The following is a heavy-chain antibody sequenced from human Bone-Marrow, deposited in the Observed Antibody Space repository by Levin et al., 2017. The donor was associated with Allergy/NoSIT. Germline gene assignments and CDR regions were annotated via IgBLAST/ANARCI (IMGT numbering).Heavy chain of an antibody. CDR1: GYTVTDYH. D-gene: IGHD1-26*01. Sequence: ASVKVSCKASGYTVTDYHLHWVRQAPGRGLEWMGWINPRSGHTNHAQKFQDRVTMTRDTSINTAYMEMTRLTSDDTAVYYCARDLGLRGWAGPPDYWGQGTLVTVSS. CDR3: ARDLGLRGWAGPPDY. V-gene: IGHV1-2*02. CDR2: INPRSGHT. J-gene: IGHJ4*02.